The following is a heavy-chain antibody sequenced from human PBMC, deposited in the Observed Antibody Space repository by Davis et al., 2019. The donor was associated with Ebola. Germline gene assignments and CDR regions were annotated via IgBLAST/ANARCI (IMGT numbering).Heavy chain of an antibody. CDR3: LRGGDGYGNFDY. V-gene: IGHV3-74*03. CDR1: GFPFRSYW. J-gene: IGHJ4*02. D-gene: IGHD4-17*01. Sequence: GESLKISCAASGFPFRSYWMHWVRQGPGKGLVWVSRLYTSESSATYADSVKGRFTISRDNAKNTLYLQMNSLRDEDTGVYYCLRGGDGYGNFDYWGQGTLVTVSS. CDR2: LYTSESSA.